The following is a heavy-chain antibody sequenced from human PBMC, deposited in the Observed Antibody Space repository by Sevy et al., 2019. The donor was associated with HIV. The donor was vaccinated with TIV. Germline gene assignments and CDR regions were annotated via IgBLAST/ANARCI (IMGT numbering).Heavy chain of an antibody. V-gene: IGHV4-59*01. D-gene: IGHD5-12*01. CDR2: IHYSGFT. Sequence: SETLSLTCTVSDDSIRNYYWSWIRQAPGKGLEWIGYIHYSGFTNFNPSLKSRVTISVDTSKNQFSLRLISVTAAGTAQYYCARNPNSAYVSFFAVFDIWGQGTTVTVSS. J-gene: IGHJ3*02. CDR3: ARNPNSAYVSFFAVFDI. CDR1: DDSIRNYY.